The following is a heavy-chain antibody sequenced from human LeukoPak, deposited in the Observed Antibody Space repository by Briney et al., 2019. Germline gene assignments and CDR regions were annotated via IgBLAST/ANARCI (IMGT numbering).Heavy chain of an antibody. CDR1: GFSFSSSW. V-gene: IGHV3-7*01. J-gene: IGHJ5*02. Sequence: GGSLRLSCAASGFSFSSSWMSWVRQAPGKGLEWVANIKLDGGEKYYVDSVKGRFTISRDNAKNSLYLQMSSLRAEDTAVYYCARGVYCSGGSCYAGNWFDPWGQGTLVTVSS. CDR2: IKLDGGEK. CDR3: ARGVYCSGGSCYAGNWFDP. D-gene: IGHD2-15*01.